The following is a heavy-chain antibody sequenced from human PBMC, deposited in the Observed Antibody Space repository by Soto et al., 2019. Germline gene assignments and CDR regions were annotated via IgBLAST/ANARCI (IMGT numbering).Heavy chain of an antibody. V-gene: IGHV4-31*03. D-gene: IGHD3-16*02. CDR2: IYYSGST. J-gene: IGHJ3*02. CDR3: ARERMITFGGVIVTSFNDAFDI. Sequence: PSETLSLTCTVSGGSISSGGYYWSWIRQHPGKGLEWIGYIYYSGSTYHNPSLKSRVTISVDTSKNQFSLKLSSVTAADTAVYYCARERMITFGGVIVTSFNDAFDIWGQATMVTVSS. CDR1: GGSISSGGYY.